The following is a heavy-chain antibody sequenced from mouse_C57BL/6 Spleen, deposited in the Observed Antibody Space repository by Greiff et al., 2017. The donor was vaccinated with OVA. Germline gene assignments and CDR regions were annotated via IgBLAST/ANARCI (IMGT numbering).Heavy chain of an antibody. CDR1: GYSITSGYY. V-gene: IGHV3-6*01. CDR3: AREGARITSGFAY. CDR2: IRSDGSN. Sequence: DVQLQESGPGLVKPSQSLSLTCSVTGYSITSGYYWNWIRQFPGNKLEWMGYIRSDGSNNYNPSLKNRISITRDTSKNQFFLKLNSVTTEDTATYYCAREGARITSGFAYWGQGTLVTVSA. J-gene: IGHJ3*01. D-gene: IGHD2-4*01.